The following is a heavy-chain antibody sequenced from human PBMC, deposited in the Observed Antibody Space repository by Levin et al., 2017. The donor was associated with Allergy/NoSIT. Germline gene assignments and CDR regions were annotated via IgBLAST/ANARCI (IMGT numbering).Heavy chain of an antibody. CDR3: ASGAGGIGYGDYLYFDY. J-gene: IGHJ4*02. Sequence: GGSLRLSCAASGFTFSSYSMNWVRQAPGKGLEWVSSISSSSSYIYYADSVKGRFTISRDNAKNSLYLQMNSMRAEDTAVYYCASGAGGIGYGDYLYFDYWGQGTLVTVS. CDR1: GFTFSSYS. D-gene: IGHD4-17*01. V-gene: IGHV3-21*01. CDR2: ISSSSSYI.